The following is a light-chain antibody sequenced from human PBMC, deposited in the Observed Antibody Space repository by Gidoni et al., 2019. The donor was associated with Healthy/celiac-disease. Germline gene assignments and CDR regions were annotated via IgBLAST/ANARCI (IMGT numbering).Light chain of an antibody. CDR1: SSDVGGYNY. Sequence: QSALTPPAPVSGSPGQSITISCTGTSSDVGGYNYVSWYQQHPGKAPKLMIYEVSNRPSGVSNRFSGSKSGNTASLTISGLQAEDEADYYCSSYTSSSTPHVVFGGGTKLTVL. V-gene: IGLV2-14*01. J-gene: IGLJ2*01. CDR3: SSYTSSSTPHVV. CDR2: EVS.